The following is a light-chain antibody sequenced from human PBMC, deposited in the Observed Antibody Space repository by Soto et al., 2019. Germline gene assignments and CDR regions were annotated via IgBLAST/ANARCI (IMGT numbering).Light chain of an antibody. V-gene: IGKV3-11*01. Sequence: DIVLTQSPATLSLSPGERATLSCRASQSVSSYLAWYQQKPGQAPRLLIYDISNRATGISARFSGSGSGTDFTLTISSLEPEDFAVYYCQQRAKWPLTFGGGTKVEIQ. J-gene: IGKJ4*01. CDR2: DIS. CDR1: QSVSSY. CDR3: QQRAKWPLT.